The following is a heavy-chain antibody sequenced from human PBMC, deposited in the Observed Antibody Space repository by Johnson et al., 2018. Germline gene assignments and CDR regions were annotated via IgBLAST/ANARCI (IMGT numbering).Heavy chain of an antibody. CDR2: IWYDGSNK. CDR3: ARVPPPDYYYGMDV. J-gene: IGHJ6*02. V-gene: IGHV3-33*01. CDR1: GFTFSSYG. Sequence: QVQLVQSGGGVVQPGRSLRLSCAASGFTFSSYGMHWVRQAPGKGLEWVAVIWYDGSNKYYADSVKGRFTISRDNSKNTLYLQMNSLRGEDTGVYYCARVPPPDYYYGMDVWGQGTTVTVSS.